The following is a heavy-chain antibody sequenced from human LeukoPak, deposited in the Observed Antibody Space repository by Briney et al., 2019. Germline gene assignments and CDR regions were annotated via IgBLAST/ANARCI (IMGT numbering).Heavy chain of an antibody. CDR2: IIPIFGTA. D-gene: IGHD4-17*01. CDR3: ARNGDYVPDDAFDI. J-gene: IGHJ3*02. V-gene: IGHV1-69*05. Sequence: SVKVSCKASGGTFSSYAISWVRQAPGQGLEWMGRIIPIFGTANYAQKFQGRVTITTDESTSTAYMEPSSLRSEDTAVYYCARNGDYVPDDAFDIWGQGTMVTVSS. CDR1: GGTFSSYA.